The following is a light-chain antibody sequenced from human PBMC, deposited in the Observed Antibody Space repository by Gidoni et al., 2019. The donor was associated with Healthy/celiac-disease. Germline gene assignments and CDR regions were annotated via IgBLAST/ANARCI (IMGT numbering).Light chain of an antibody. CDR2: GNS. V-gene: IGLV1-40*01. J-gene: IGLJ2*01. Sequence: QSVLTQPPSVSGAPGQRVTISCTGSSSNIGAVYDVHWYQQLPVTAPKLLIYGNSNRPSGVPDRFSGSKSGTSASLAITGLQAEDEADYYCQSYDSSLSGYVVFGGGTKLTVL. CDR3: QSYDSSLSGYVV. CDR1: SSNIGAVYD.